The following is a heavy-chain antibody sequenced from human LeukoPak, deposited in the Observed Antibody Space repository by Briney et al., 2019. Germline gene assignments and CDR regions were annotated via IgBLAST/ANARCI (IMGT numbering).Heavy chain of an antibody. J-gene: IGHJ4*02. CDR2: IYHSGST. CDR3: GRETIAVTGTSVFFDY. Sequence: SETLSLTCTVSGASVSSSGYYWSWIRQPPGKGLEWIGYIYHSGSTNYNPSLKSRVTISVDTSKNQFSLKLTSMTAADTAVYYCGRETIAVTGTSVFFDYWGQGTLVTVSS. CDR1: GASVSSSGYY. V-gene: IGHV4-61*08. D-gene: IGHD6-13*01.